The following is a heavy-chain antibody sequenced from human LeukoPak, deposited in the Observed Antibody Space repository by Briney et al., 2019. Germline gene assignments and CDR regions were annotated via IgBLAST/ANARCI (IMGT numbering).Heavy chain of an antibody. CDR3: ARPYYYDSSGYDAFDI. D-gene: IGHD3-22*01. V-gene: IGHV5-51*01. CDR2: IYPGDSDT. Sequence: GESLKISCKGSGYSFSNYWIGWVRQMPGKGLEWMGIIYPGDSDTRYSPSFQGQVTISADKSISTAYLQWSSLKASDTAMYYCARPYYYDSSGYDAFDIWGQGTMVTVSS. J-gene: IGHJ3*02. CDR1: GYSFSNYW.